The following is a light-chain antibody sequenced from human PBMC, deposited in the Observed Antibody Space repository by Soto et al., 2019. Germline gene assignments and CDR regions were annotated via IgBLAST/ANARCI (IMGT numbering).Light chain of an antibody. J-gene: IGKJ4*01. V-gene: IGKV1-5*01. CDR2: HAS. Sequence: DIQMTQSPSTLPSSVGDRFTITCLASQSISNWLAWYQQKPGTAPKLLIYHASTLESGVPSRFSGSRSGAEFTLTINSLQSEDFAVYYCQPYNNWPLTFGGGTKVDIK. CDR1: QSISNW. CDR3: QPYNNWPLT.